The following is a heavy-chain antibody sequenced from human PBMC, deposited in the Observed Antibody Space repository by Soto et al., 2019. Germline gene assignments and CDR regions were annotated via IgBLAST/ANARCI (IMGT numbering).Heavy chain of an antibody. V-gene: IGHV3-23*01. D-gene: IGHD1-1*01. CDR2: ISGSGGST. Sequence: GGSLRLSCAASGFTFSSYAMSWVRQAPGKGLEWVSAISGSGGSTYYADSGKGRFTCSRDNSKNTLYLQMNSRRAEDTAVYYCAKWVPPQTSQPDYWGQGTLVTVSS. CDR1: GFTFSSYA. CDR3: AKWVPPQTSQPDY. J-gene: IGHJ4*02.